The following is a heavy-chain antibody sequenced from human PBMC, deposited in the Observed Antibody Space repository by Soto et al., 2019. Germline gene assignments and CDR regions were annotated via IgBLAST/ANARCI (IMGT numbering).Heavy chain of an antibody. V-gene: IGHV3-11*01. J-gene: IGHJ4*01. Sequence: GGSLRLSCAASGFIFRDYHMSWIRQAPGKGLEWVAYISNSGNTVYYVDSVKGRFTISRDNAENSVYLQMNSLRADDTAVYSCVAALSRGVPYFHHWGHGTQVTVSS. CDR2: ISNSGNTV. CDR1: GFIFRDYH. CDR3: VAALSRGVPYFHH. D-gene: IGHD2-8*02.